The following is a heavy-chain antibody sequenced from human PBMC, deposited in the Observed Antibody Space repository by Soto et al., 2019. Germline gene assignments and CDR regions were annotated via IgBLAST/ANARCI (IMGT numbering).Heavy chain of an antibody. V-gene: IGHV4-28*02. J-gene: IGHJ4*02. D-gene: IGHD3-22*01. CDR2: IDSSGNV. Sequence: PSETLSLTCVVSGSSISSGNWWGWIRQPPATGLEWIWHIDSSGNVSHNPSLRSRVTVSVDTSRNRLSLQLKSVTAADTAVYYCDTMADRSGPIDYWGQGTLVTVSS. CDR1: GSSISSGNW. CDR3: DTMADRSGPIDY.